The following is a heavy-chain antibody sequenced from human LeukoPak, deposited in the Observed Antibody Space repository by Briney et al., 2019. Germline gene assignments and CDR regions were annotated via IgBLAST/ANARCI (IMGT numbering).Heavy chain of an antibody. V-gene: IGHV3-23*01. J-gene: IGHJ4*02. CDR2: ITDSGSGT. CDR3: AKRAMVAAVKYFDY. Sequence: PGGSLRLSCAASGFTFSTYAMSWVRQAPGKGLEWVSSITDSGSGTYYADSVKGRFTISRDNSKNTLYLQMNSLRAEDTAVYYCAKRAMVAAVKYFDYWGQGTLVTVSS. D-gene: IGHD2-15*01. CDR1: GFTFSTYA.